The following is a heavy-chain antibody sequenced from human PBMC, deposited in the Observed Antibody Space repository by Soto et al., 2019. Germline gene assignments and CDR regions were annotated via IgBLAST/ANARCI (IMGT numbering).Heavy chain of an antibody. CDR2: IIDSGGYT. CDR3: AKETYYYYGMDV. J-gene: IGHJ6*02. Sequence: GGSLRLSCAASGFTFSSSTMNWVRQAPGKGLEWVSAIIDSGGYTYYADSVKGRFTISRDNSKNTLYLQMNSLRAEDTALYYCAKETYYYYGMDVWGQGTTVTGSS. V-gene: IGHV3-23*01. CDR1: GFTFSSST.